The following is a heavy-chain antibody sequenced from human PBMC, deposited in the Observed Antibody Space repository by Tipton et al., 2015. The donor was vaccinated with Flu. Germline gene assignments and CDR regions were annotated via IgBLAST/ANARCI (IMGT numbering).Heavy chain of an antibody. CDR1: GFTFSSYD. D-gene: IGHD6-13*01. CDR3: ARGGLAPGNY. CDR2: IGTSGDT. V-gene: IGHV3-13*01. Sequence: GSLRLSCEASGFTFSSYDMHWVRQTTGKGLEWVSGIGTSGDTYYPGSVKGRFTISRENAKNSVYLQMRSLRAEDTAVYYCARGGLAPGNYWGQGTLVTVSS. J-gene: IGHJ4*02.